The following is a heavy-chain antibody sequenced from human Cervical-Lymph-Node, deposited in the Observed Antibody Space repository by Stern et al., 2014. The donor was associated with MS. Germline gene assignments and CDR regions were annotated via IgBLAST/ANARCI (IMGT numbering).Heavy chain of an antibody. J-gene: IGHJ4*02. CDR2: IYPGDSDT. CDR3: ARRDTHFDY. Sequence: EVQLVQSGAEVKKPGESLRISCKGSGYNFASSWIGWVRRAPGKGLEWVGAIYPGDSDTAYSPSFNGQVTISADKAISTAYLQWSSLKASDTAIYYCARRDTHFDYWGQGTLVTVSS. V-gene: IGHV5-51*03. CDR1: GYNFASSW.